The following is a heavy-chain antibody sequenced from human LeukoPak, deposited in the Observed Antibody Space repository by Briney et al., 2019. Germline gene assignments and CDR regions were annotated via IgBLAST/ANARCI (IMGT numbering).Heavy chain of an antibody. D-gene: IGHD6-19*01. Sequence: GGSLRLSCAASGFTFSSYGMHWVRQAPGKGLEWVASIRFDGRNKDYADSVKGRFTISRDNSKNTVYLQMNSLRADDTAVYYCAKGIAVDGIDAFDIWGQGTMVTVSS. CDR3: AKGIAVDGIDAFDI. CDR2: IRFDGRNK. J-gene: IGHJ3*02. V-gene: IGHV3-30*02. CDR1: GFTFSSYG.